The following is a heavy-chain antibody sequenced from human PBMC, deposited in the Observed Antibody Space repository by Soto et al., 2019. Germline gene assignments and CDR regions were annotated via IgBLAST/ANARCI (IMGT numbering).Heavy chain of an antibody. CDR2: IRSKTYGGTT. V-gene: IGHV3-49*04. Sequence: GSLRLSCTASGFTFGDYAMSWVRQAAGEGLEWVGFIRSKTYGGTTEYAASVKGRFTISRDDSKSIAYLQMNSMKTDDTAVYYCNRDGDSYVSGTYGYFDYWGQGTLVTVYS. D-gene: IGHD3-10*01. J-gene: IGHJ4*02. CDR3: NRDGDSYVSGTYGYFDY. CDR1: GFTFGDYA.